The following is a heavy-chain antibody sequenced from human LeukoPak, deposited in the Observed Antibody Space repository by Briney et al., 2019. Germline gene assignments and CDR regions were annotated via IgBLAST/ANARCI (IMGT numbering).Heavy chain of an antibody. Sequence: GGSLRLSCVASGFSFGSNWMSWVRQAPGKGLEWVANIKQDGSEKNYVDSVKGRFTISRDNAKNPLYLQMNSLRAEDTAVYYCARLRYSDYWGQGTLVTVSS. D-gene: IGHD2-21*01. CDR2: IKQDGSEK. J-gene: IGHJ4*02. V-gene: IGHV3-7*03. CDR1: GFSFGSNW. CDR3: ARLRYSDY.